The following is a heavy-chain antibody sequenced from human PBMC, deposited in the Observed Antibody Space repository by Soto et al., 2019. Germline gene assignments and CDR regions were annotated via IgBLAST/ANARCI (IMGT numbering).Heavy chain of an antibody. D-gene: IGHD6-13*01. J-gene: IGHJ5*02. CDR1: SGSISSSNW. CDR2: IYHSGST. V-gene: IGHV4-4*02. CDR3: ARGGTRLPSIAAAGTTQNWFDP. Sequence: QVQLQESGPGLVKPSGTLSLTCAVSSGSISSSNWWSWVRQPPGKGLEWIGEIYHSGSTNYNPSLKSRVTISVDKSKNQFSLKLSSVTAADTAVYYCARGGTRLPSIAAAGTTQNWFDPWGQGTLVTVSS.